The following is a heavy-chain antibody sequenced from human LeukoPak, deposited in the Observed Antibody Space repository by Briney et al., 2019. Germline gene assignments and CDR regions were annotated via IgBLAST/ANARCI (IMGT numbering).Heavy chain of an antibody. CDR1: GYTFTSYG. J-gene: IGHJ6*03. CDR3: ARSLLNALRFLEWLNYMDV. Sequence: APVKVSCKASGYTFTSYGISWVRQAPGQGLEWMGWISAYNGNTNYAQKLQGRVTMTTDTSTSTAYMELRSLRSDDTAVYYCARSLLNALRFLEWLNYMDVWGKGTTVTVSS. D-gene: IGHD3-3*01. CDR2: ISAYNGNT. V-gene: IGHV1-18*01.